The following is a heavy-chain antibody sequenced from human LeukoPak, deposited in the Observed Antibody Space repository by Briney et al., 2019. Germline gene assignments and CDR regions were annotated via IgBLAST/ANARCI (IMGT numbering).Heavy chain of an antibody. CDR1: GGTFSSYA. J-gene: IGHJ3*02. Sequence: SVKVSCKASGGTFSSYAISWVRQAPGQGLEWMGGIIPIFGTANYAQKFQGRVTITADKSTSTAYMELSRLRSDDTAVYYCARGVYGSGSYLVDIWGQGTMVTVSS. CDR2: IIPIFGTA. V-gene: IGHV1-69*06. CDR3: ARGVYGSGSYLVDI. D-gene: IGHD3-10*01.